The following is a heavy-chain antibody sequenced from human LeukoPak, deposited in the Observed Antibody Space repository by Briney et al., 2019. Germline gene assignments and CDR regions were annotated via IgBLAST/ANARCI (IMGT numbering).Heavy chain of an antibody. D-gene: IGHD4-17*01. J-gene: IGHJ5*02. Sequence: SETLSLTCTVSGVSFSSFQWSWIRQSPVKGLEWIGNIHMTGRTDYNPSLKSRVTISMDTSKSQFSLLLTSVSAADTAVYYCARDYGDYPRWFDPWGQGTLVTVSS. V-gene: IGHV4-4*09. CDR2: IHMTGRT. CDR1: GVSFSSFQ. CDR3: ARDYGDYPRWFDP.